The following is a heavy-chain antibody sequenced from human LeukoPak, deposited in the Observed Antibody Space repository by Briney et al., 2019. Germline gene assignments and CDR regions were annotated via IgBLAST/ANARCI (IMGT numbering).Heavy chain of an antibody. J-gene: IGHJ5*02. V-gene: IGHV3-48*04. Sequence: GGSLRLSCAASGFTFSSYSMNWVRQAPGKGLEWVSYISSSGSTIYHADSVKGRFTISRDNAKNSLYLQMNSLRAEDTAVYYCARKLNWFDPWGQGTLVTVSS. CDR1: GFTFSSYS. CDR2: ISSSGSTI. CDR3: ARKLNWFDP.